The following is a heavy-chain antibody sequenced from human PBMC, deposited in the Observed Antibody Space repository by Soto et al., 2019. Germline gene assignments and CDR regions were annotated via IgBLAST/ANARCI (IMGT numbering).Heavy chain of an antibody. D-gene: IGHD4-17*01. CDR3: ALDGDYYFDY. CDR2: INHSGST. V-gene: IGHV4-34*01. Sequence: QVQLQQWGAGLLKPSETLSLTCAVYGGSFSGYYWSWIRQPPGKGLEWIGEINHSGSTNYNPSLKSRVTISVDTSKNQFSPKLSSVTAADTAVYYCALDGDYYFDYWGQGTLVTVSS. J-gene: IGHJ4*02. CDR1: GGSFSGYY.